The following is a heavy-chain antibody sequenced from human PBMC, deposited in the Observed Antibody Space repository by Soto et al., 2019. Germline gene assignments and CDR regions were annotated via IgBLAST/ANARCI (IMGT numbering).Heavy chain of an antibody. J-gene: IGHJ6*02. CDR3: ARALGYSGYAGMDV. Sequence: QVQLVQSGGEVKKPGASVKVSCKASGYTFTIYGINWVRQAPGQGLEWMGWSSPDNGNTNYAQKLLGRVNMTTDTSTSTAYMELRSLRSDDTAVYYCARALGYSGYAGMDVWGQGTTVTVSS. D-gene: IGHD5-12*01. CDR2: SSPDNGNT. V-gene: IGHV1-18*01. CDR1: GYTFTIYG.